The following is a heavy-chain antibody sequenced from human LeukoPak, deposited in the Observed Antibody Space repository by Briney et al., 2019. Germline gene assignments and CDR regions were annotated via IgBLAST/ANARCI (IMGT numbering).Heavy chain of an antibody. CDR2: IYYSGST. CDR3: ARQSRGTTARLFDY. D-gene: IGHD1-1*01. J-gene: IGHJ4*02. Sequence: SETLSLTCTVSGGSISSYYWSWIRQPPGKGLEWIGHIYYSGSTNYNPSLKSRVTISVDTSKNQFSLKLSSVTAADTAFYYCARQSRGTTARLFDYWGQGTLVTVSS. CDR1: GGSISSYY. V-gene: IGHV4-59*08.